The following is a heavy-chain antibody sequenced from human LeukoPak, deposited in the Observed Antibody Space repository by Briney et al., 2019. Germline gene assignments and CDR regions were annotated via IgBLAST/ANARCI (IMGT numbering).Heavy chain of an antibody. CDR1: GFTFSSHW. CDR2: IKQDGSEK. J-gene: IGHJ4*02. CDR3: ARANSLGY. D-gene: IGHD2/OR15-2a*01. V-gene: IGHV3-7*01. Sequence: GGSLRLSCAASGFTFSSHWMSWVRQAPGKGLEWVANIKQDGSEKYYVDSVKGRFTISRDNAKNSLYLQMNSLRAEDTAVYYCARANSLGYWGQGTLVTVSS.